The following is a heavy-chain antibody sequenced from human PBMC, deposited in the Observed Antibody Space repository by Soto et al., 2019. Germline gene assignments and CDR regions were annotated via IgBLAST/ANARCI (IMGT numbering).Heavy chain of an antibody. D-gene: IGHD2-15*01. CDR3: ARDSYCSGGSCTYYFDY. CDR2: IWYDGSNK. J-gene: IGHJ4*02. Sequence: QVQLVESGGGVVQPGRSLRLSCAASGFTFSSYGMHWVRQAPGKGLEWVAVIWYDGSNKYYADSVKGRFTISRDNSKNTLYLQMNSLIAEDTAVYYCARDSYCSGGSCTYYFDYWGQGTLVTVSS. CDR1: GFTFSSYG. V-gene: IGHV3-33*01.